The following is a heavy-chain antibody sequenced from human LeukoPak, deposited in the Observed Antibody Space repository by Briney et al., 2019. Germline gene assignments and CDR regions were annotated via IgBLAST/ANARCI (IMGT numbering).Heavy chain of an antibody. CDR1: GFTFSTYA. D-gene: IGHD3-16*01. J-gene: IGHJ5*02. V-gene: IGHV3-23*01. CDR3: GKEGGA. CDR2: IGGRGGST. Sequence: GGSLRLSCAASGFTFSTYAVTWVRQAPGKGPEWVSAIGGRGGSTYYADFLGGRFIISRDNSKDMVYLQMNSLKVDDTATYYCGKEGGAWGQGTKVTVSS.